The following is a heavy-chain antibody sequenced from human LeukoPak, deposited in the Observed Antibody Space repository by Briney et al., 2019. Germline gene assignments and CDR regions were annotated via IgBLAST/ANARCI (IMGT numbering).Heavy chain of an antibody. V-gene: IGHV3-21*06. CDR3: ARGHCDILTASYKWTPDY. Sequence: GGSLRLSCAASGFTFSTYNMNWVRQAPGKGLEWVSSIPSGGTYAYYADSVNGRFSTFRDNAKNSLSLQLSSLRAEDTAVYYCARGHCDILTASYKWTPDYWGQGTLVTVSS. J-gene: IGHJ4*02. D-gene: IGHD3-9*01. CDR1: GFTFSTYN. CDR2: IPSGGTYA.